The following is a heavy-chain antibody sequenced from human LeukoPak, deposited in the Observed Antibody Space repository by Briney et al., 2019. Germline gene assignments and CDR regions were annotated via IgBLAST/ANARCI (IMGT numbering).Heavy chain of an antibody. D-gene: IGHD1-26*01. CDR1: GFTFSSYE. Sequence: GGSLRLSCAASGFTFSSYEMNWVRQAPGKGLEWVSYISGSGSTIYSADSVKGRFTISRDNAKNSLYLQMNSLRAEDTAVYYCARDISETPFDYWGQGTLVTVSS. J-gene: IGHJ4*02. CDR3: ARDISETPFDY. V-gene: IGHV3-48*03. CDR2: ISGSGSTI.